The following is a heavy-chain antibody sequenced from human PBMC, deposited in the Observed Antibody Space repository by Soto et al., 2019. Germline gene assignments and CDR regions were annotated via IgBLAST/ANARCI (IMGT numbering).Heavy chain of an antibody. V-gene: IGHV3-74*01. D-gene: IGHD6-13*01. J-gene: IGHJ4*02. CDR1: GFAFSNYW. CDR3: AKDLHIAAADY. Sequence: GGSLRLSCAASGFAFSNYWMHWVRQGPGKGLVWVSRIKGDGSETNYADSVKGRFTISRDNARNTLYLQMNSLRVEDTAVYYCAKDLHIAAADYWGQGTLVTVSS. CDR2: IKGDGSET.